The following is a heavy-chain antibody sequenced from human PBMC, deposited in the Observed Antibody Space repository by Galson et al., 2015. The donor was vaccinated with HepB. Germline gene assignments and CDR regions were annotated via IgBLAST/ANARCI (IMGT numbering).Heavy chain of an antibody. CDR2: ISRSRNYI. D-gene: IGHD3-10*01. CDR1: GFTFRDFS. V-gene: IGHV3-21*01. Sequence: SLRLSCAASGFTFRDFSMNWVRQAPGKGLEWVSSISRSRNYIYYADSVTGRFTISRDNAKNSLYLQMNSLRAEDTAVYYCARPPPGYLGSGTSLYCLHMWRQGTLVTITS. CDR3: ARPPPGYLGSGTSLYCLHM. J-gene: IGHJ1*01.